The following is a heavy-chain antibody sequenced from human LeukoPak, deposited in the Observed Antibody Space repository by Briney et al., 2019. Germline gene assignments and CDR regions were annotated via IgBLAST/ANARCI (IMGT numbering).Heavy chain of an antibody. D-gene: IGHD3-3*01. CDR1: GYTFTSYG. CDR3: ARDLEVFGAPTGAFDI. V-gene: IGHV1-18*01. CDR2: TSAYNGNT. J-gene: IGHJ3*02. Sequence: ASVKVSCKASGYTFTSYGISWVRQAPGQGLEWMGWTSAYNGNTNYAQKLQGRVTMTTDTSTSTAYMELRSLRSDDTAVYYCARDLEVFGAPTGAFDIWGQGTMVTVSS.